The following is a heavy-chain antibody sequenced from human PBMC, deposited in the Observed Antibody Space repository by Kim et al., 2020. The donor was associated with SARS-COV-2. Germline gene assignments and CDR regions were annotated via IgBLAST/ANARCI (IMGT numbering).Heavy chain of an antibody. CDR1: GYTFTGYY. Sequence: ASVKVSCKASGYTFTGYYMHWVRQAPGQGLEWMGWINPNSGGTNYAQKFQGRVTMTRDTSISTAYMELSRLRSDDTAVYYCAAPSSSSDTSNWFDPWGQGTLVTVSS. V-gene: IGHV1-2*02. CDR2: INPNSGGT. D-gene: IGHD6-6*01. J-gene: IGHJ5*02. CDR3: AAPSSSSDTSNWFDP.